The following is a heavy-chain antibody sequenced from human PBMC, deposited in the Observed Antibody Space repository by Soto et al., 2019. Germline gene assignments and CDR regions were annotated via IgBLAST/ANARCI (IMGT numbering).Heavy chain of an antibody. D-gene: IGHD3-16*01. CDR3: APIMSAWGALNALDAFDM. Sequence: SGPTLVNPTQTLTLTCSFSGVSLSAIRVGVAWIRQPPGTALEWLAIIYWDDDRRYSPSLKTRLAITKDTSKNQVVLTMTNYDPVDSATYYCAPIMSAWGALNALDAFDMWGQGTTVTVSS. CDR1: GVSLSAIRVG. CDR2: IYWDDDR. V-gene: IGHV2-5*02. J-gene: IGHJ3*02.